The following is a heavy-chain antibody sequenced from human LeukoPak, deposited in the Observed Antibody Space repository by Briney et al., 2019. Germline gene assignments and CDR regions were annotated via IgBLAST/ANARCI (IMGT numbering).Heavy chain of an antibody. CDR2: ISGSGGST. J-gene: IGHJ4*02. CDR3: AREAFVVAATEFVKLCDY. CDR1: GFTFSSYG. V-gene: IGHV3-23*01. Sequence: GGSLRLSCAASGFTFSSYGMSWVRQAPGKGLEWVSAISGSGGSTYYADSVKGRFTISRDNSKNTLYLQMNSLRVEDKAVYYCAREAFVVAATEFVKLCDYWGQGTLVTVSS. D-gene: IGHD2-15*01.